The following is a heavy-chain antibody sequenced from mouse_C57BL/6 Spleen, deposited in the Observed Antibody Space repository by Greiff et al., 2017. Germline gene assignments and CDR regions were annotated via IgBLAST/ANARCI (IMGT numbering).Heavy chain of an antibody. Sequence: QVQLQQSGPELVKPGASVTLSCTASGYTFTSYWMQWVKQRPGQGLEWIGEIDPSDSYTNYNQKFKGKATMTVNTSSSTACMQLSSLTSEDSAVYYSARYYYVSSHFDDWGQGTTLTVSS. CDR2: IDPSDSYT. CDR1: GYTFTSYW. D-gene: IGHD1-1*01. CDR3: ARYYYVSSHFDD. V-gene: IGHV1-50*01. J-gene: IGHJ2*01.